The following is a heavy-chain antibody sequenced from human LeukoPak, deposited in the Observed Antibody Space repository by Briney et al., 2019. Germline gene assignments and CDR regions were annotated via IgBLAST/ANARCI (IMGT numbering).Heavy chain of an antibody. CDR3: ARMHGEIDS. V-gene: IGHV3-48*03. Sequence: GGSLRLSCAASGFTFSSYEMNWVRQAPGMGLEWVSYISSSGTIYYADSVKGRFTISRDNAKNSLYLQMNSLRVEDTAVYYCARMHGEIDSWGQGTLVTVSS. CDR1: GFTFSSYE. CDR2: ISSSGTI. D-gene: IGHD3-10*01. J-gene: IGHJ4*02.